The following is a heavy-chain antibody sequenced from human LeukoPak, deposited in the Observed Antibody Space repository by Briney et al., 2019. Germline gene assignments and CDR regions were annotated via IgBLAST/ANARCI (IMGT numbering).Heavy chain of an antibody. V-gene: IGHV3-48*03. CDR2: ISSSGSTI. CDR1: GFTFSSYE. Sequence: GGSLRLSCAASGFTFSSYEMNWVRQAPGKGPEWVSYISSSGSTIYYADSVKGRFTISRDNAKNSLYLQMNSLRAEDTAVYYCAELGITMIGGVWGKGTTVTISS. CDR3: AELGITMIGGV. D-gene: IGHD3-10*02. J-gene: IGHJ6*04.